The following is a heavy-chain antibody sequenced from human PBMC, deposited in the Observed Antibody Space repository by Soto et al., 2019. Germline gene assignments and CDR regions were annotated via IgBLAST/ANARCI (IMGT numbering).Heavy chain of an antibody. CDR2: INHSGGT. J-gene: IGHJ6*02. D-gene: IGHD3-3*02. CDR3: ARDRQYYPFWSGYQNEGPSGMDV. Sequence: QVQLQQWGAGLLKPSETLSLTCAVYGGSFSDYYWTWIRQAPGKGLEWIGEINHSGGTNYNSSLKIRVIISVDSSKNQFALILYSVTAADTAVYYCARDRQYYPFWSGYQNEGPSGMDVWGQGTTVTVSS. CDR1: GGSFSDYY. V-gene: IGHV4-34*02.